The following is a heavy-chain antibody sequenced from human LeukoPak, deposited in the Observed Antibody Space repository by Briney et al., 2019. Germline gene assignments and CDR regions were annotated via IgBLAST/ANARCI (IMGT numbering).Heavy chain of an antibody. V-gene: IGHV3-72*01. J-gene: IGHJ6*02. CDR1: GFTFSDHY. D-gene: IGHD2-2*01. CDR2: IRDKANSYTT. CDR3: ARGASRSSPYYYHGLDV. Sequence: PGGSLRLSCVASGFTFSDHYMDWVRQAPGKGLEWVGRIRDKANSYTTEYAAPVKGRCTVSRDDSKSSLYLQMNSLNIEDTAVYYCARGASRSSPYYYHGLDVWGQGTTVTVSS.